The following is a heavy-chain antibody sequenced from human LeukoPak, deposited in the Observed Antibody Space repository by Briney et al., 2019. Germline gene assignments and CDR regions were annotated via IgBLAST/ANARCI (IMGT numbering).Heavy chain of an antibody. V-gene: IGHV1-2*02. CDR3: AMSPLGSYSNYYYGMDV. Sequence: ASVKVSCKASGYTFTGYYMHWVRQAPGQGLEWMGWINPNSGGTNYAQKFQGRVTMTRDTSISTAYMELSRLRSDDTAVYYCAMSPLGSYSNYYYGMDVWGQGTAVTVSS. J-gene: IGHJ6*02. D-gene: IGHD3-10*01. CDR2: INPNSGGT. CDR1: GYTFTGYY.